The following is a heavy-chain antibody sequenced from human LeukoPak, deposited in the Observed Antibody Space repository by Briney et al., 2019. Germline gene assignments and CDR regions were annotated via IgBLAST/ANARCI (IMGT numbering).Heavy chain of an antibody. Sequence: GGSLRLSCEASGFTFSSHWMSWVRQAPGKGLEWAANIKQDGSERHYVDSIEGRVTISRDNAKNSLYLQMNNLRAEDTAVYYCVRVRFDSSGFDYWGQGTLLTVSS. D-gene: IGHD3-22*01. CDR1: GFTFSSHW. CDR3: VRVRFDSSGFDY. V-gene: IGHV3-7*01. CDR2: IKQDGSER. J-gene: IGHJ4*02.